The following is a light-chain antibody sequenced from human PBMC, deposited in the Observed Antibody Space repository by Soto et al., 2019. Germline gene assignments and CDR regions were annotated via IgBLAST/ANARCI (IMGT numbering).Light chain of an antibody. CDR3: SSYTTSSTDV. CDR2: DVR. Sequence: QSALTQPASVSGSPGQSITISCTGTSSDVGGYNYVSWYQQHPGKAPKLMIYDVRNRPSGVSNRFSGSKSVNTASLTISGLQAEDEADYYCSSYTTSSTDVFGPGTKVTVL. J-gene: IGLJ1*01. CDR1: SSDVGGYNY. V-gene: IGLV2-14*01.